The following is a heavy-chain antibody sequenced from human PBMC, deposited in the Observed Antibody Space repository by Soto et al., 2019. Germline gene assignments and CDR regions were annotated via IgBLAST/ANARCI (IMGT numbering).Heavy chain of an antibody. CDR1: GVTVSSNY. V-gene: IGHV3-66*04. Sequence: EVQLVESGGGLVQPGGSLRLSCAASGVTVSSNYMSWVRQAPGKGLEWVSVIYSGGSTYYADSVKGRCTISRDNSNNTLYLQMNSLRAEDTAVYYCARHGYNYGGGYFDYWGQGTLVTVSS. D-gene: IGHD5-18*01. J-gene: IGHJ4*02. CDR2: IYSGGST. CDR3: ARHGYNYGGGYFDY.